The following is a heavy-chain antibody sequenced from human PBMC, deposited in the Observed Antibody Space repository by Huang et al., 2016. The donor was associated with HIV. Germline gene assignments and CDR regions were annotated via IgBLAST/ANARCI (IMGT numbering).Heavy chain of an antibody. V-gene: IGHV4-39*02. CDR2: IYYSGRT. CDR3: ARRPGSITMIRGVITDPY. Sequence: QLQLQESGPGLVKPSETLSLTCTVSGGSIRSDNYYWGWIRQPPGKGLEWIGIIYYSGRTYYNPSLKRRVNITVDTSKNHFSLRMRSVTAADTAVYYCARRPGSITMIRGVITDPYWGQGTLVTVSS. J-gene: IGHJ4*02. CDR1: GGSIRSDNYY. D-gene: IGHD3-10*01.